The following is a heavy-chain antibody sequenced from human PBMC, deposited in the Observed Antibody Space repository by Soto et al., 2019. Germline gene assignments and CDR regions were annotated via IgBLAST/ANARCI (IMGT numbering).Heavy chain of an antibody. Sequence: SETLSLTCTVSGGSISSGGYYWSWIRQHPGKGLEWIGYIYYSGSTYHNPSLKSRVTISVDTSKNQFSLKLSSVTAADTAVYYCASSAYYYDRSGYSHFDYWGQGTLVTVSS. CDR1: GGSISSGGYY. V-gene: IGHV4-31*03. J-gene: IGHJ4*02. D-gene: IGHD3-22*01. CDR3: ASSAYYYDRSGYSHFDY. CDR2: IYYSGST.